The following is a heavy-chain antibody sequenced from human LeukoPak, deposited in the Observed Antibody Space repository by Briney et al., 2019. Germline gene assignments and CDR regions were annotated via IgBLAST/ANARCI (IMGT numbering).Heavy chain of an antibody. D-gene: IGHD3-3*01. Sequence: GGSLRLSCAASGFIFTNYFMSWVRQAPGKGLEWVASIKHDGSEKYYVDSVRGRFTISRDNTMNSLYLQMSSLRAEDTAVYYCATDRGWRTSGYYLYYFEYWGQGNLVTYSS. CDR3: ATDRGWRTSGYYLYYFEY. V-gene: IGHV3-7*01. J-gene: IGHJ4*02. CDR1: GFIFTNYF. CDR2: IKHDGSEK.